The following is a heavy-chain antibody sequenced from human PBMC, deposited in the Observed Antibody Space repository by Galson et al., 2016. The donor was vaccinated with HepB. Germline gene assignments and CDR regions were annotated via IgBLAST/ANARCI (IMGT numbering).Heavy chain of an antibody. CDR3: ANEIRPNDY. CDR1: GLTFSSRA. J-gene: IGHJ4*02. CDR2: ISISGDST. V-gene: IGHV3-23*01. Sequence: SLRLSCAVSGLTFSSRAFSWVRQAPGRGLEWVSSISISGDSTQYAESVKGRFTVSRDNAKNTLYLQMNSLRVEDTAVYYCANEIRPNDYWGQGTLVTVSS.